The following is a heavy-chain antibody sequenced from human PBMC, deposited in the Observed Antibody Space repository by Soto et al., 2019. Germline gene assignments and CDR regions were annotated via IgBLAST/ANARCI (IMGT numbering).Heavy chain of an antibody. Sequence: SETLSLTCAVSGVSISSYYWSWIRQPPGKGLEWIGYNYYSGTTNYNPSLKSRVTISVDTSKSQFFLRLTSVTAADTAVYYCVREAYIGYGLPIDHWGPGTLVTVSS. D-gene: IGHD5-12*01. J-gene: IGHJ4*02. CDR2: NYYSGTT. CDR1: GVSISSYY. V-gene: IGHV4-59*01. CDR3: VREAYIGYGLPIDH.